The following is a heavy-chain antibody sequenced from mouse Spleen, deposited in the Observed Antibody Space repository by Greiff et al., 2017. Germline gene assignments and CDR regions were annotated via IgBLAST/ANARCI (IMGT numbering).Heavy chain of an antibody. CDR3: TRWRTMPFAY. Sequence: VQLQQSGAELVRPGASVTLSCKASGYTFTDYEMHWVKQTPVHGLEWIGAIDPETGGTAYNQKFKGKAILTADKSSSTAYMELRSLTSEDSAVYYCTRWRTMPFAYWGQGTLVTVSA. CDR2: IDPETGGT. J-gene: IGHJ3*01. D-gene: IGHD1-1*02. CDR1: GYTFTDYE. V-gene: IGHV1-15*01.